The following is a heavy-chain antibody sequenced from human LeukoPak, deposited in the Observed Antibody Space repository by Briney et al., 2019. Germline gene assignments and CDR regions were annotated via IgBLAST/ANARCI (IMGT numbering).Heavy chain of an antibody. CDR3: AREGNYYDSSGPPYFQH. CDR1: GGSISSGSYY. J-gene: IGHJ1*01. D-gene: IGHD3-22*01. CDR2: IYTSGST. V-gene: IGHV4-61*02. Sequence: SQTLSLTCTVSGGSISSGSYYWSRIRQPAGKGLEWIGRIYTSGSTNYNPSLKSRVTISVDTSKNQFSLKLGSVTAADTAVYYCAREGNYYDSSGPPYFQHWGQGTLVTVSS.